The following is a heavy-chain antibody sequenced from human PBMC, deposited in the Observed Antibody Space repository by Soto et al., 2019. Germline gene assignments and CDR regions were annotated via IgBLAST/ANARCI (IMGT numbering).Heavy chain of an antibody. CDR2: IYYSGRT. V-gene: IGHV4-59*01. CDR3: ARGSTRNWFAP. D-gene: IGHD2-2*01. CDR1: GGSISRYH. J-gene: IGHJ5*02. Sequence: PSETLSLTCTVSGGSISRYHWSWIRQPPGKGLEWIGHIYYSGRTNYNPSLKSRATISADTSKNQFSLKLSSVTAADTAVYYCARGSTRNWFAPWGQGTLVT.